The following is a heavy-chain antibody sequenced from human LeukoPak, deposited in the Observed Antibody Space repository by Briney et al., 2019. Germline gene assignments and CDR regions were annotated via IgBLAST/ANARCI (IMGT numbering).Heavy chain of an antibody. CDR2: ISSTSSYI. CDR3: AKGDTGWAIVPAAIAY. V-gene: IGHV3-21*04. J-gene: IGHJ4*02. D-gene: IGHD2-2*01. Sequence: GGSLRLSCAASGFTFSSYMNWVRQAPGKGLEWVSSISSTSSYIYYADSVKGRFTISRDNAKNSLYLQMNSLRAEDTAVYYCAKGDTGWAIVPAAIAYWGQGTLVTVSS. CDR1: GFTFSSY.